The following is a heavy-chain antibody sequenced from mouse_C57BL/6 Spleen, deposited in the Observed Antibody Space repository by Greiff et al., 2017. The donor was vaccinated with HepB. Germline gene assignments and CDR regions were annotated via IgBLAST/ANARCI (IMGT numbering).Heavy chain of an antibody. D-gene: IGHD2-1*01. V-gene: IGHV1-15*01. CDR3: STGGIYYPFDY. CDR2: IDPETGGT. Sequence: VQLVESGAELVRPGASVTLSCKASGYTFTDYEMHWVKQTPVHGLEWIGAIDPETGGTAYNQKFKGKAILTADKSSSTAYMELRSLTSEDSAVYYCSTGGIYYPFDYWGQGTTLTVSS. CDR1: GYTFTDYE. J-gene: IGHJ2*01.